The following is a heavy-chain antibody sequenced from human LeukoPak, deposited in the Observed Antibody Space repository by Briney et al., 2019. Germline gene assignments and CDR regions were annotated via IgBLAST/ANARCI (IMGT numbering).Heavy chain of an antibody. V-gene: IGHV4-34*01. CDR1: GVSLTDYY. Sequence: PSETLSLTCAVSGVSLTDYYWSWIRQSPGKGLEWIGEVSPDGYDKYDPSLKSGVSISGDRSDNQVSLRLSSVTAADTASYYCARIRCVSGPEICYNHWAQGSLVTVSS. CDR3: ARIRCVSGPEICYNH. D-gene: IGHD2-8*01. CDR2: VSPDGYD. J-gene: IGHJ5*02.